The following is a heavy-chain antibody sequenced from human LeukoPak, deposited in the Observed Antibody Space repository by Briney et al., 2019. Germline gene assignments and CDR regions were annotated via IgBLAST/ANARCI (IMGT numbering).Heavy chain of an antibody. D-gene: IGHD5-18*01. CDR1: GGTFISYA. Sequence: GASVKVSCKASGGTFISYAISWVRQAPGQGLEWMGGIIPIFGTANYAQKFQGRVTITADESTSTAYMELSSLRSEDTAVYYCATKVVDTAMGSGNYYYGMDVWGQGTTVTVSS. V-gene: IGHV1-69*13. J-gene: IGHJ6*02. CDR3: ATKVVDTAMGSGNYYYGMDV. CDR2: IIPIFGTA.